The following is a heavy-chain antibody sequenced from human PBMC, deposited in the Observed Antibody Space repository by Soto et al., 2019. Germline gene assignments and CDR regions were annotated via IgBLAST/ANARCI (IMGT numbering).Heavy chain of an antibody. Sequence: QVQLVQSGAEVKKPGSSVKVSCKASGDTFSSYAISWVRQAPGQGLEWMGGIIPIFGTANYAQKFQGRVTITADESKSTAYMELSSLRSEDTAVYYCAMDGSGYRSSASPMYVWGQGHTVTVSS. V-gene: IGHV1-69*01. CDR3: AMDGSGYRSSASPMYV. J-gene: IGHJ6*02. D-gene: IGHD3-22*01. CDR1: GDTFSSYA. CDR2: IIPIFGTA.